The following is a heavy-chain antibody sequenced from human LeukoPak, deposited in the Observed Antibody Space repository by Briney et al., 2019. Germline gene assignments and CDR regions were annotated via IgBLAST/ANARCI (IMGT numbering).Heavy chain of an antibody. CDR1: GGTFSSHA. Sequence: SVKVSCKASGGTFSSHAISWVRQAPGQGLEWMGGIIPIFGTANYAQKFQGRVTITTDESTSTAYMEPSSLRSEDTAVYYCARDYCDSNGYFGYWGQGTLVTVSS. CDR3: ARDYCDSNGYFGY. J-gene: IGHJ4*02. CDR2: IIPIFGTA. D-gene: IGHD3-22*01. V-gene: IGHV1-69*05.